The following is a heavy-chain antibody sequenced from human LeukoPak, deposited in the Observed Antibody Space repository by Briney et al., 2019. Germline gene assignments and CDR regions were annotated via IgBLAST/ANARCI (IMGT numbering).Heavy chain of an antibody. CDR2: ISGSGDST. Sequence: GGSLRLSCAASGFTVSSNYMSWVRQAPGKGLEWVSAISGSGDSTYYADSVKGRFTISRDNSKNTLYLQMDSLRADDTAVYYCAKRFYSDSSGYLGSIDYWGQGTLVTVSS. J-gene: IGHJ4*02. D-gene: IGHD3-22*01. CDR1: GFTVSSNY. V-gene: IGHV3-23*01. CDR3: AKRFYSDSSGYLGSIDY.